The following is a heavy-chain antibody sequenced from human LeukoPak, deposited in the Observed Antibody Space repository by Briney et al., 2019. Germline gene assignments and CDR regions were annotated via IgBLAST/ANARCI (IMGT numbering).Heavy chain of an antibody. CDR1: GYTFTIYY. V-gene: IGHV1-46*01. CDR2: INPSGGST. Sequence: ASVKVSCKASGYTFTIYYMHWVRQAPGQGLEWMGIINPSGGSTSYAQKFQGRVAMTRDTSTSTVYMELSSLRSEDTAVYYCARDFPEYSSSSNWFDPWGQGTLVTVSS. CDR3: ARDFPEYSSSSNWFDP. D-gene: IGHD6-6*01. J-gene: IGHJ5*02.